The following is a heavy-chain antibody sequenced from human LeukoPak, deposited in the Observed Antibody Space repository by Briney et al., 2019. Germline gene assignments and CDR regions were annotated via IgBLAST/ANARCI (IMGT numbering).Heavy chain of an antibody. V-gene: IGHV3-11*04. CDR2: ISSSGSTI. Sequence: GGSLRLSCAASGFTFSDYYMSWIRQAPGKGLEWVSYISSSGSTIYYADSVKGRFTISRDNAKNSLYLQMNSLRAEDTAVYYCARVIAAAGPNWFDPWGQGTLVTVSS. CDR1: GFTFSDYY. D-gene: IGHD6-13*01. CDR3: ARVIAAAGPNWFDP. J-gene: IGHJ5*02.